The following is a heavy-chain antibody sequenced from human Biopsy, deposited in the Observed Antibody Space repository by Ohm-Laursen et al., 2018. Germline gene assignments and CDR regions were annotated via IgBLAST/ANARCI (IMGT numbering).Heavy chain of an antibody. V-gene: IGHV3-9*01. D-gene: IGHD3-9*01. CDR2: IYWNSDRV. J-gene: IGHJ6*02. Sequence: SLRLSCAASGFKFAEFAMHWVRQTPGKGLEWVSAIYWNSDRVDYADSVKGRFTISRDNAENSLYLEMNSLRPEDTAFYYCAKDKNDILTPGEGWDVGGHGTAVTVSS. CDR3: AKDKNDILTPGEGWDV. CDR1: GFKFAEFA.